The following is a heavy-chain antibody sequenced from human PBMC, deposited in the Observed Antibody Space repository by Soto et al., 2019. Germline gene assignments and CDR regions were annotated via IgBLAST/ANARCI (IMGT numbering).Heavy chain of an antibody. CDR3: VKGEYYYDGSAYYPFDY. J-gene: IGHJ4*02. CDR2: ISYDGSNK. CDR1: GFTFSSYA. V-gene: IGHV3-30*14. Sequence: PGGSLRLSCAASGFTFSSYAMHWVRQAPGKGLEWVAVISYDGSNKYYADSVKGRFTISRDNSKNTVYLQMSSLRAEDTAVYYCVKGEYYYDGSAYYPFDYWGQGTLVTVSS. D-gene: IGHD3-22*01.